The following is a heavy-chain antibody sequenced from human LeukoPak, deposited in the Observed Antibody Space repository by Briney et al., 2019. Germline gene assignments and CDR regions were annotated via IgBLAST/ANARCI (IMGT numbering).Heavy chain of an antibody. Sequence: GGSLRLSCAASGFTFSSYAMSWVRQAPGKGLEWVSAISGSGGSTYYADSVKGRFTISRDNSKNTLYLQMNSLRAEDTAVYYCAKDKRPLRVGAMFDYWGQGTLVTVSS. J-gene: IGHJ4*02. CDR3: AKDKRPLRVGAMFDY. CDR2: ISGSGGST. V-gene: IGHV3-23*01. D-gene: IGHD1-26*01. CDR1: GFTFSSYA.